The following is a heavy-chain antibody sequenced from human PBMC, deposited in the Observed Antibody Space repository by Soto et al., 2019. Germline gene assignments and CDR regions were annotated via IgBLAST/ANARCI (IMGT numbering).Heavy chain of an antibody. V-gene: IGHV1-69*02. CDR1: GGTFSSYT. CDR2: IIPILGIA. J-gene: IGHJ4*02. CDR3: ARDDLRRGTASGDY. D-gene: IGHD3-16*01. Sequence: QVQLVQSGAEVKKPGSSVKVSCKASGGTFSSYTISWVRQAPGQGLEWMGRIIPILGIANYAQKFQGRVTITADKSTSTAYMELSSLRSEDTAVYYCARDDLRRGTASGDYWGQGTLVTVSS.